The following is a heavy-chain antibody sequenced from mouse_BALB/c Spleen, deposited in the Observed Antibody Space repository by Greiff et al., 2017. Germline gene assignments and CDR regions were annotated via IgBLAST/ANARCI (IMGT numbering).Heavy chain of an antibody. Sequence: EVMLVESGAELVKPGASVKLSCTASGFNIKDTYMHWVKQRPEQGLEWIGRIDPANGNTKYDPKFQGKATITADTSSNTAYLQLSSLTSEDTAVYYCAMGLRREDYWGQGTSVTVSS. D-gene: IGHD2-4*01. J-gene: IGHJ4*01. CDR1: GFNIKDTY. CDR3: AMGLRREDY. V-gene: IGHV14-3*02. CDR2: IDPANGNT.